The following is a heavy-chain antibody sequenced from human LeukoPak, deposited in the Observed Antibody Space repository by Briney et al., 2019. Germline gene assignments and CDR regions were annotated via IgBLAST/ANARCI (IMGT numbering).Heavy chain of an antibody. CDR3: AQDLGAGGYFDY. Sequence: GGSLRLSCAASGFTFSNFAMHWFRQAPGKGLEWVAFIRYDGSVKYYADSVKGRFTISRDNSKNTLYLQMNSLSVEDTAVYYCAQDLGAGGYFDYWGQGTLVTVSS. V-gene: IGHV3-30*02. CDR1: GFTFSNFA. J-gene: IGHJ4*02. D-gene: IGHD3-10*01. CDR2: IRYDGSVK.